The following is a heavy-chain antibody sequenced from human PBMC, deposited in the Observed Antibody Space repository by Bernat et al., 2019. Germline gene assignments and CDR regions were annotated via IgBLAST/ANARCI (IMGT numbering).Heavy chain of an antibody. V-gene: IGHV1-69*06. Sequence: QVQLVQSGAEVKKPGSSVKVSCKASGGTFSSYAISWVRQAPGQGLEWMGGIIPIFGTANYAQKFQGRVTITADNSTSTAYMELSSLRSEDTAVYYCARFPIKLGYCSSGSCYSGDAFDIWGQGTMVTVSS. D-gene: IGHD2-15*01. J-gene: IGHJ3*02. CDR1: GGTFSSYA. CDR2: IIPIFGTA. CDR3: ARFPIKLGYCSSGSCYSGDAFDI.